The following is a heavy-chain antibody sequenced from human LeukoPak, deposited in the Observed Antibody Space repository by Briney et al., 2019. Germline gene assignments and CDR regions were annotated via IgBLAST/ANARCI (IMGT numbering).Heavy chain of an antibody. V-gene: IGHV1-2*02. Sequence: GASVKVSCKASGYTFTGYYMHWVRQAPGQGLERMGWINPNSGGTNYAQKFQGRVTMTRDTSISTAYMELSRLRSDDTAVYYCARGLGSGSYSRFGWFDPWGQGTLVTVSS. CDR2: INPNSGGT. CDR3: ARGLGSGSYSRFGWFDP. CDR1: GYTFTGYY. J-gene: IGHJ5*02. D-gene: IGHD3-10*01.